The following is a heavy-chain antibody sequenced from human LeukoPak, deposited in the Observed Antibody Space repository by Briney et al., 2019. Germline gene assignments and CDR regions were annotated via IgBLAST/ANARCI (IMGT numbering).Heavy chain of an antibody. J-gene: IGHJ4*02. CDR2: ISSSSSYI. CDR3: ARGVGNFRYYFDY. CDR1: GFTFSSYS. D-gene: IGHD2/OR15-2a*01. Sequence: PGRSLRLSCAASGFTFSSYSMNWVRQAPGKGLEWVSSISSSSSYIYYADSVKGRFTISRDNAKNSLYLQMNSLRAEDTAVYYCARGVGNFRYYFDYWGQGTLVTVSS. V-gene: IGHV3-21*01.